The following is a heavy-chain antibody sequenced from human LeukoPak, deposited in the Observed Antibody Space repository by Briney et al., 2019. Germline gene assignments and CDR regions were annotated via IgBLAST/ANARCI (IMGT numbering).Heavy chain of an antibody. CDR2: LNSDGSIT. CDR3: VREYCGGDCYIDF. J-gene: IGHJ4*02. D-gene: IGHD2-21*02. V-gene: IGHV3-74*01. Sequence: GGSLRLSCAASGFTFSLYWMHWVRHTPGKGLVWVSRLNSDGSITTYADSVKGRFTISRDNAKNTLYLQMNSLRAEDTALYYCVREYCGGDCYIDFWGQGTLVTVSS. CDR1: GFTFSLYW.